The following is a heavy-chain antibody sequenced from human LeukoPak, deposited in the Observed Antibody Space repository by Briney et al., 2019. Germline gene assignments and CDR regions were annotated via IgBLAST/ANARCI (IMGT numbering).Heavy chain of an antibody. Sequence: PSETLSLTCTVSGGSISSYYWSWIRQPPGKGLEWIGYIYYSGSTNYNPSLKSRVTISVDTSKNQFSLKLSSVTAADTAVYYCASSKTGTLFDYWGQGTLVTVSS. D-gene: IGHD1-1*01. J-gene: IGHJ4*02. CDR1: GGSISSYY. CDR3: ASSKTGTLFDY. V-gene: IGHV4-59*01. CDR2: IYYSGST.